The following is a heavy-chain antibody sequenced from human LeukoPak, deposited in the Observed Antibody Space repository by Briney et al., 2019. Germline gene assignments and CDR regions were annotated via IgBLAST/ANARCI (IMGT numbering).Heavy chain of an antibody. V-gene: IGHV3-33*01. Sequence: PGGSLRLSCAASGFTFSNYGIHWVRQAPGKGLEWVAVIWSDGINKYYVDSVKGRFTTSRDNSKNTLYLQMNSLRADDTAVYYCARSTYSSSSYYFDYWGQGSLVTVSS. J-gene: IGHJ4*02. CDR3: ARSTYSSSSYYFDY. CDR2: IWSDGINK. CDR1: GFTFSNYG. D-gene: IGHD6-13*01.